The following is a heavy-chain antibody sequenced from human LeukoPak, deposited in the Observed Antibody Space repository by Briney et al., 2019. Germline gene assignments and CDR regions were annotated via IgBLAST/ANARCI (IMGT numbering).Heavy chain of an antibody. CDR2: IYYSGST. CDR1: GGSISSYY. Sequence: PSETLSLTCTVSGGSISSYYWSWIRQPPGKGLEWIGYIYYSGSTNYNPSLKSRVTISVDTSKNQFSLKLSSVTAADTAVYYCARQGRKAAGPGFDYWGQGTLVTVSS. V-gene: IGHV4-59*01. J-gene: IGHJ4*02. D-gene: IGHD6-13*01. CDR3: ARQGRKAAGPGFDY.